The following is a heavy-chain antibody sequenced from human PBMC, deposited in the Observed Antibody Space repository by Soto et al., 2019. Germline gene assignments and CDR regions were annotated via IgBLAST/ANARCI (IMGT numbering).Heavy chain of an antibody. CDR1: GGSVSSGSYY. J-gene: IGHJ5*02. CDR3: ARDCGGDCRRTNWFDP. Sequence: SETLSLTCTVSGGSVSSGSYYWSWIRQPPGKGLEWIGYIYYSGSTNYNPSLKSRVTISVDTSKNQFSLKLSSVTAADTAVYYCARDCGGDCRRTNWFDPWGQGTLVTVSS. CDR2: IYYSGST. D-gene: IGHD2-21*02. V-gene: IGHV4-61*01.